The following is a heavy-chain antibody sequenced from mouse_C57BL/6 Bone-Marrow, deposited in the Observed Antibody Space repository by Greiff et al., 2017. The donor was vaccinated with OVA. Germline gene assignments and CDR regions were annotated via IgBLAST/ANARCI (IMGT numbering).Heavy chain of an antibody. Sequence: EVKLVESGGDLVKPGGSLKLSCAASGFTFSSYGMSWVRQTPDKRLEWVATISSGGSYTYYPDSVKGRFTISRDNAKNTLYLQMSSLKSEDTAMYYCARQGGYYLRYFDVWGTGTTVTVSS. D-gene: IGHD2-3*01. CDR3: ARQGGYYLRYFDV. CDR2: ISSGGSYT. CDR1: GFTFSSYG. J-gene: IGHJ1*03. V-gene: IGHV5-6*01.